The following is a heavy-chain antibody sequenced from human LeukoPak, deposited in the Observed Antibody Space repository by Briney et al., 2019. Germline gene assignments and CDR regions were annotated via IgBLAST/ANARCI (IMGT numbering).Heavy chain of an antibody. Sequence: SQTLSLTYAISGDSVSNNRATWNWIRQSPSRGLEWLGRTYYRSTWSTNYTLSIRGRITINPDTSKNHFSLQLNSVTPEDTAVYYCARDLSSGFRFDSWGQGTLVTVSS. CDR2: TYYRSTWST. J-gene: IGHJ4*02. CDR1: GDSVSNNRAT. V-gene: IGHV6-1*01. CDR3: ARDLSSGFRFDS. D-gene: IGHD3-22*01.